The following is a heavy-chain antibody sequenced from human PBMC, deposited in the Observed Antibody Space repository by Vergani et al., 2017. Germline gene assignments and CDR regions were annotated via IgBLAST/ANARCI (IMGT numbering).Heavy chain of an antibody. CDR2: INWNGGST. V-gene: IGHV3-20*04. D-gene: IGHD6-13*01. J-gene: IGHJ4*02. CDR1: GFTFDDYG. Sequence: EVQLVESGGGVVRPGGSLRLSCAASGFTFDDYGMSWVRQAPGKGLGWVSGINWNGGSTGYADSVKGRFIISRDNAKNSLYLQMNSLRAEDTDMYYCARDSPFRRRRSWYVDYGGQGSLVTVSS. CDR3: ARDSPFRRRRSWYVDY.